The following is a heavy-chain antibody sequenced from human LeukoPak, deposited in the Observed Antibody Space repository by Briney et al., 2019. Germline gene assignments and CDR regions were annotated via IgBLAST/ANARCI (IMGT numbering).Heavy chain of an antibody. CDR1: GGSFSGYY. CDR3: ARGAARYYYGSGSYYVFRY. V-gene: IGHV4-34*01. CDR2: INHSGST. J-gene: IGHJ4*02. Sequence: WETLSLTCAVYGGSFSGYYWSWIRQPPGKGLEWIGEINHSGSTKYNPSLMSGVTILVDTSKNQFSLKLSAVTAADTAVYYCARGAARYYYGSGSYYVFRYWGQGTLVTVSS. D-gene: IGHD3-10*01.